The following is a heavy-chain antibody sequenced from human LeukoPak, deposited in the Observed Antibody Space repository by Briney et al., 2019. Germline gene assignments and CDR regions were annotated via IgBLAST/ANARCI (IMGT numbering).Heavy chain of an antibody. CDR1: GYTFTSYG. D-gene: IGHD5-24*01. CDR3: ARDRSVLRRWLQFPHDAFDI. CDR2: ISAYNGNT. Sequence: ASVKVSCEASGYTFTSYGISWVRQAPGQGLEWMGWISAYNGNTNYAQKLQGRVTMTTDTSTSTAYMELRSLRSDDTAVYYCARDRSVLRRWLQFPHDAFDIWGQGTMVTVSS. J-gene: IGHJ3*02. V-gene: IGHV1-18*01.